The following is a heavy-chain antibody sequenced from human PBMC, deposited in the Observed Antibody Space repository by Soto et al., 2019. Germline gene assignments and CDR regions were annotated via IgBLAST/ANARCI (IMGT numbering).Heavy chain of an antibody. D-gene: IGHD6-25*01. CDR1: GFSFSVTGVA. CDR2: IYWDDDQ. CDR3: AHKRDGSSGFKY. V-gene: IGHV2-5*02. J-gene: IGHJ4*02. Sequence: QITLKESGPTLVKPTQTLTLTCTFSGFSFSVTGVAVGWIRQPPGQALEWLALIYWDDDQRYNPSLKDRLTITKDTSRNQVVLTMTNMDPVDTATYYCAHKRDGSSGFKYWGQGTLVTVSS.